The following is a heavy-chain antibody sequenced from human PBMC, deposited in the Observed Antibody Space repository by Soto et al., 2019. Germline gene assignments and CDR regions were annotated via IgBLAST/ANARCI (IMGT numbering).Heavy chain of an antibody. CDR2: INHNGST. CDR3: ARVDSAMVGYYYMDV. D-gene: IGHD5-18*01. J-gene: IGHJ6*03. Sequence: SETLSLTCAVYGGSFSGYYWSWIRQPPGKGLEWIGEINHNGSTNYNPSLKSRVTISVDTSKNQFSLKLSSVTAADTAVYYCARVDSAMVGYYYMDVWGKGTTVTVSS. CDR1: GGSFSGYY. V-gene: IGHV4-34*09.